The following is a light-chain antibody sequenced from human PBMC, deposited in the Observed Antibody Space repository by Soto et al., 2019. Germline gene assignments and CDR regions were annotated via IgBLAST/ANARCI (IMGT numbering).Light chain of an antibody. Sequence: DIQLTQSPSFLSASVGDRVTITCRASQGISSYLAWYQQKPGKAPKLLIYAASTLQSGVPSRFSGSGSGTEFTLTIRSLQPEDCATYYCQQLNSYPHTFGQGTTLEIK. V-gene: IGKV1-9*01. CDR1: QGISSY. CDR3: QQLNSYPHT. CDR2: AAS. J-gene: IGKJ2*01.